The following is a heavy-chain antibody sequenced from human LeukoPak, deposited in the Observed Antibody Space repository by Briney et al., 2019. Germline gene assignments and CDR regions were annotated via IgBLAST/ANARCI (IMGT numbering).Heavy chain of an antibody. CDR1: GFTFSSYS. J-gene: IGHJ5*02. Sequence: GGSLRLSCAASGFTFSSYSMNWVRQAPGKGLEWVSSISSSGSYIYYADSVKGRFTISRDNAKNSLYLQMNSLRAEDTAVYYCARDLVWFGEPPSLFDPWGQGTLVTVSS. CDR2: ISSSGSYI. CDR3: ARDLVWFGEPPSLFDP. V-gene: IGHV3-21*01. D-gene: IGHD3-10*01.